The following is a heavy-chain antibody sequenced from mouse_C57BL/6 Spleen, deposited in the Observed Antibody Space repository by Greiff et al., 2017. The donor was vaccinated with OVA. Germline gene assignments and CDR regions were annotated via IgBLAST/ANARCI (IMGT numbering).Heavy chain of an antibody. Sequence: VKLQESGAELVKPGASVKISCKASGYSFRSYWMNWVKQRPGKGLEWIGQIYPGDGDTNYNGKFKGKATLTADKSSSTAYMQLSSLTSEDSAVYFCARSLDYDYDDRAWFAYWGHVTLATVSA. CDR1: GYSFRSYW. J-gene: IGHJ3*01. D-gene: IGHD2-4*01. CDR3: ARSLDYDYDDRAWFAY. V-gene: IGHV1-80*01. CDR2: IYPGDGDT.